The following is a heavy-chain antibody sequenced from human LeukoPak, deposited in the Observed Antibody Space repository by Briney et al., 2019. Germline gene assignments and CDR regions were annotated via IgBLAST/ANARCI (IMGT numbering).Heavy chain of an antibody. D-gene: IGHD3-9*01. V-gene: IGHV3-64D*06. CDR3: VKDMSKYFDWAPYHFDS. J-gene: IGHJ4*02. Sequence: GGSLRLSCSASQFTFNAHALHWVRQAPGRGLEHLSAITSSGVETYYADSVKGRFTISRDNSKDTLYLQMSSLGPEDTATYYCVKDMSKYFDWAPYHFDSWGQGTLVTVSS. CDR2: ITSSGVET. CDR1: QFTFNAHA.